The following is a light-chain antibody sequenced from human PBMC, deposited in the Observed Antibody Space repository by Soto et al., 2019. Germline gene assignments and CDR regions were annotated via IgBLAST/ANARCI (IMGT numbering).Light chain of an antibody. CDR2: TVS. J-gene: IGLJ1*01. Sequence: QSVLTQPASVSGSPGQSITISCTGTSSDVGGYKYVSWYQQHPGKAPKLLIYTVSNRPSGVSNRFSGSKSGNTASLTISGLQAEDEADYYCSSYTSSSSYVFGTGTKVTDL. V-gene: IGLV2-14*01. CDR3: SSYTSSSSYV. CDR1: SSDVGGYKY.